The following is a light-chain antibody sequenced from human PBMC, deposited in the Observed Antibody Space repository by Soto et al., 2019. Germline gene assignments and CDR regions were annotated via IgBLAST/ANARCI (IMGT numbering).Light chain of an antibody. CDR1: QSVTSNY. Sequence: EIVLTQSPCTLSLSPGGRATLSCGAIQSVTSNYLAWYQQKPGQAPRLLIFGASIRVKGIPDRFIGSGSGTDFTLTISRLEPEDFAVYYCQHYVTSLTTFGQGTKVDIK. J-gene: IGKJ1*01. V-gene: IGKV3-20*01. CDR3: QHYVTSLTT. CDR2: GAS.